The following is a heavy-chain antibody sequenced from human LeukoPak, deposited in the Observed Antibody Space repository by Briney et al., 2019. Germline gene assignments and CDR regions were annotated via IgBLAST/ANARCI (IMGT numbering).Heavy chain of an antibody. CDR1: GYTFTGYY. Sequence: ASVKVSCKASGYTFTGYYMHWMRQAPGQGLEWTGWINPNSGGTNYAQKFQGRVTMTRDTSISTAYMELSRLRSDDTAVYYCARDRTGDGYNYFDYWGQGTLVTVSS. V-gene: IGHV1-2*02. J-gene: IGHJ4*02. D-gene: IGHD5-24*01. CDR2: INPNSGGT. CDR3: ARDRTGDGYNYFDY.